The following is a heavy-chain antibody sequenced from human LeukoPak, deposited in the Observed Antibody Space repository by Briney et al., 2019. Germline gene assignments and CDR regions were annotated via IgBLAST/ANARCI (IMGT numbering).Heavy chain of an antibody. D-gene: IGHD1-1*01. CDR3: ARDQETTAYYYYGMDV. CDR1: GFTLSSYE. CDR2: ISSSGSTI. V-gene: IGHV3-48*03. J-gene: IGHJ6*02. Sequence: GGSLRLSCAASGFTLSSYEMNWVRQPPGKGLEWVSYISSSGSTIYYADSVKGRFTISRNNAKNSLYLQMNSLRAEDTAVYYCARDQETTAYYYYGMDVWGQGTTVTVSS.